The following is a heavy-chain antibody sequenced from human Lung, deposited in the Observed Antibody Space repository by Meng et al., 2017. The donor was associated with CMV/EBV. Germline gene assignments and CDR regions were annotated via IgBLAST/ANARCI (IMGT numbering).Heavy chain of an antibody. CDR2: IYYSGST. Sequence: LSCTVSGGSISSGGYYWSWIRQHPGKGLEWIGYIYYSGSTYYNPSLKSRVTISVDTSKNQFSLKLSSVTAADTAVYYCARTHDSSGYFLFDYWGQGXLVTVSS. CDR1: GGSISSGGYY. J-gene: IGHJ4*02. D-gene: IGHD3-22*01. V-gene: IGHV4-31*03. CDR3: ARTHDSSGYFLFDY.